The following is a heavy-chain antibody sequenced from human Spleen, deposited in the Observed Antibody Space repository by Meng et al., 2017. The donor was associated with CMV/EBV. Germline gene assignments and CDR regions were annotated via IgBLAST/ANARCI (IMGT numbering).Heavy chain of an antibody. CDR2: IYSGGST. D-gene: IGHD3-10*01. Sequence: GGSLRLSCAASGFTVSSNYMSWVRQAPGKGLEWVSVIYSGGSTYYADSVKGRFTISRDNSENTLHLLMTSLRTEDTAIYYCARGRYGSEVFWGRGTLVTVSS. J-gene: IGHJ4*02. CDR3: ARGRYGSEVF. CDR1: GFTVSSNY. V-gene: IGHV3-53*05.